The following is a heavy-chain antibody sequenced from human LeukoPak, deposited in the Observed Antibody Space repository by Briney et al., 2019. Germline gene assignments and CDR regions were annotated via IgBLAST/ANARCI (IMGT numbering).Heavy chain of an antibody. CDR3: VRGADSSGWHYGMDV. D-gene: IGHD6-19*01. CDR1: GGTFTSYA. V-gene: IGHV1-69*13. Sequence: SVKVSCKASGGTFTSYAISWVRQAPGQALEWMGGIIPIFGTANYAQKFQGRVTITADESTSTAYMELSSLRSEDTAVYYCVRGADSSGWHYGMDVWGQGTTVTVSS. J-gene: IGHJ6*02. CDR2: IIPIFGTA.